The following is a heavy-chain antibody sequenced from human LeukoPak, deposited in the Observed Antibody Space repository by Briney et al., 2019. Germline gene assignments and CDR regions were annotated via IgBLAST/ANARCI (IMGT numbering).Heavy chain of an antibody. Sequence: SETLSVTCAVYGGSFSGYYWSWIRQPPGKGLEWIGEINHSGSTNYNPSLKSRVTISVDTSKNQFSLKLSPVTAADTAVYYCARDRKTAVAGLDVWGKGTTVTISS. V-gene: IGHV4-34*01. CDR2: INHSGST. D-gene: IGHD6-19*01. CDR1: GGSFSGYY. J-gene: IGHJ6*04. CDR3: ARDRKTAVAGLDV.